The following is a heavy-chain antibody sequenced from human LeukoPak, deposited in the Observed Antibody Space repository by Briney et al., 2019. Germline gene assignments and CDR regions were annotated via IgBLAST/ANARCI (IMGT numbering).Heavy chain of an antibody. CDR2: ISSSSHYT. CDR3: VTEITEGAKDY. J-gene: IGHJ4*02. CDR1: GFTFRDRY. V-gene: IGHV3-11*05. Sequence: GGSLRLSCAASGFTFRDRYMGWVRQAPGKGLAWVSYISSSSHYTNYEASVRGRFIISRDNSRDSLYLQMNSLRVEDTAIYYCVTEITEGAKDYWGQGTLVTVSS. D-gene: IGHD1-26*01.